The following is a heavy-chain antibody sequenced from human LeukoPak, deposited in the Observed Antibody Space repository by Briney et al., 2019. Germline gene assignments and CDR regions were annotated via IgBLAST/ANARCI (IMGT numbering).Heavy chain of an antibody. CDR1: GGSISSGSYY. J-gene: IGHJ6*03. CDR3: ARDRQWEPSYYYYMDV. CDR2: IYTSGST. V-gene: IGHV4-61*02. D-gene: IGHD1-26*01. Sequence: PSQTLPLTCTVSGGSISSGSYYWSWIRQPAGKGLEWIGRIYTSGSTNYNPSLKSRVTVSVDTSKNQFSLKLSSVTAADTAVYYCARDRQWEPSYYYYMDVWGKGTTVTVSS.